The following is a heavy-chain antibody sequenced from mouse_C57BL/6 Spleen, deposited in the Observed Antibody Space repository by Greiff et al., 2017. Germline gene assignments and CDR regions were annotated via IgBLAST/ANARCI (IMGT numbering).Heavy chain of an antibody. V-gene: IGHV7-3*01. J-gene: IGHJ2*01. CDR3: ARPTSSYGDFDY. CDR2: IRNKANGYTT. Sequence: EVQLVESGGGLVQPGGSLSLSCAASGFTFTDYYMSWVRQPPGKALEWLGFIRNKANGYTTEYSASVKGRFTISRDNSQSILYLQMNALRAEDSATYYCARPTSSYGDFDYWGQGTTLTVSS. CDR1: GFTFTDYY. D-gene: IGHD1-1*01.